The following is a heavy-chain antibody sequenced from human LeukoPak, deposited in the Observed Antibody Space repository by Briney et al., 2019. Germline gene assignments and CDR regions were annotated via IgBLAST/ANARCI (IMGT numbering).Heavy chain of an antibody. CDR2: INHSGST. D-gene: IGHD3-22*01. CDR3: ARGGDDSSGYIDY. Sequence: SETLSLTCAVYGGSFSGYYWSWIRQPPRKGLEWIGEINHSGSTNYNPSLKSRVTISVDTSKNQFSLKLSSVTAADTAVYYCARGGDDSSGYIDYWGQGTLVTVSS. CDR1: GGSFSGYY. V-gene: IGHV4-34*01. J-gene: IGHJ4*02.